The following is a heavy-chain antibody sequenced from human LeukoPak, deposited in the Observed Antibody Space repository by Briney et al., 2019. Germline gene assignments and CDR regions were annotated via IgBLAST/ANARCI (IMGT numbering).Heavy chain of an antibody. CDR2: IKQDGSEK. Sequence: GSLRLSCAASGFTFSSYWMSWVRQAPGKGLEWVANIKQDGSEKYYVDSVKGRFTISRDNFRNMLYLEMNSLRSEDTAVYYCVKDDPVLHYWGQGTLVSVSS. J-gene: IGHJ4*02. CDR1: GFTFSSYW. V-gene: IGHV3-7*04. CDR3: VKDDPVLHY.